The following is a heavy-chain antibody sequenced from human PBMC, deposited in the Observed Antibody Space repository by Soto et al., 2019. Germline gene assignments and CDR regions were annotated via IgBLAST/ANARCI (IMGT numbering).Heavy chain of an antibody. CDR1: GFTFSNHA. D-gene: IGHD6-25*01. CDR2: IASDGKDK. CDR3: AQEGAIAAADYFVAY. Sequence: ESGGGVVQPGRSLKLSCAASGFTFSNHAIHWVRQAPGKGLERVAVIASDGKDKRYADSVKGRFTISRDNSKNTEYLQLNTLRGADAAEYYCAQEGAIAAADYFVAYWGQGSMVTV. J-gene: IGHJ4*02. V-gene: IGHV3-30*18.